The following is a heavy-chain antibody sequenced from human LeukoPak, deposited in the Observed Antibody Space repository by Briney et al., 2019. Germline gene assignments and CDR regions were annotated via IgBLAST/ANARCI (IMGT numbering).Heavy chain of an antibody. D-gene: IGHD2-15*01. CDR3: ARVLRYCSGGNCYSGGLGYMDV. Sequence: GGSLRLSCAASGFTFSNFSMHWVRQAPGTGLEWLTVISYDGSNKYYAGSVKGRFTISRDTSKNALYLRMNSLRAEDTAVYYCARVLRYCSGGNCYSGGLGYMDVWGKGTTVTISS. CDR1: GFTFSNFS. V-gene: IGHV3-30*04. CDR2: ISYDGSNK. J-gene: IGHJ6*03.